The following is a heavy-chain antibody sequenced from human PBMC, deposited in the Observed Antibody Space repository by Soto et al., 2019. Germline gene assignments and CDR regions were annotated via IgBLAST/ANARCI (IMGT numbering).Heavy chain of an antibody. CDR1: GYTFTGYY. CDR3: ARGIAAAGDYYYYYYYMDV. V-gene: IGHV1-2*04. CDR2: INPNSGGT. D-gene: IGHD6-13*01. J-gene: IGHJ6*03. Sequence: QVQLVQSGAEVKKPGASVKVSCKASGYTFTGYYMHWVRQAPGQGLEWMGWINPNSGGTNYAQKFQGWVTMTRDTSISTAYMELSRLRSDDTAVYYCARGIAAAGDYYYYYYYMDVWAKGPRSPSP.